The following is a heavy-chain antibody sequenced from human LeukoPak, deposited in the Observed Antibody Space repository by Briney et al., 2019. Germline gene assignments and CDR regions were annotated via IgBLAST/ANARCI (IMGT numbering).Heavy chain of an antibody. J-gene: IGHJ4*02. CDR3: AKATDSGSYSAPLDY. Sequence: GRSLRLSCAASGFTFSTYSMNWVRQAPGKGLEWVSYISSDSSTVYYADSVKGRFTISRDNAKNSLYLQMNSLRAEDTALYYCAKATDSGSYSAPLDYWGQGTLVTVSS. D-gene: IGHD1-26*01. CDR1: GFTFSTYS. V-gene: IGHV3-48*04. CDR2: ISSDSSTV.